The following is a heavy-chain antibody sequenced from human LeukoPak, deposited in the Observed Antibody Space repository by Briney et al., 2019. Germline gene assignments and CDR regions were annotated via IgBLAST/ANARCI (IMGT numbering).Heavy chain of an antibody. CDR2: ISNDGRST. J-gene: IGHJ4*02. D-gene: IGHD2-8*02. Sequence: GGSLRLSCASSGFTFSFYWMHWVRQAPGEGLVWVSRISNDGRSTSYAGSVKGRFTISRDNAKNTLYLQMNSLRAEDTAVYYCARDNEFCTGGTCRLDYWGQGALVTVSS. CDR3: ARDNEFCTGGTCRLDY. V-gene: IGHV3-74*01. CDR1: GFTFSFYW.